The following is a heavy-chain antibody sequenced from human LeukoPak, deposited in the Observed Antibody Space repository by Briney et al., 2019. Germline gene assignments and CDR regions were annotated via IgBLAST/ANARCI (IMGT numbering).Heavy chain of an antibody. Sequence: ASVKVSCKASGYTFTSYDINWVRRAPGQGLEWMGWMNPNSGNTGYSQKFQGRVTFTRDTSISTAYMELSSLRSEDTAVYFCARATVVAGYCTTTRCYKPFDIWGQGTMVTVSS. J-gene: IGHJ3*02. D-gene: IGHD2-2*02. CDR3: ARATVVAGYCTTTRCYKPFDI. CDR2: MNPNSGNT. CDR1: GYTFTSYD. V-gene: IGHV1-8*03.